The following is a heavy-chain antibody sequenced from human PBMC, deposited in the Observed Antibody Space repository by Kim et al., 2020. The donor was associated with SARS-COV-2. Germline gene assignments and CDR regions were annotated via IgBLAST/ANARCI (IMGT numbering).Heavy chain of an antibody. V-gene: IGHV3-43*02. CDR1: GFTFDDYA. CDR2: ISGDGGST. CDR3: AKVGRRYYYYGMDV. Sequence: GGSLRLSCADSGFTFDDYAMHWVRQAPGKGLEWVSLISGDGGSTYYADSVKGRFTISRDNSKNSLYLQMNSLRTEDTALYYCAKVGRRYYYYGMDVWGQGTTVTVSS. J-gene: IGHJ6*02. D-gene: IGHD1-26*01.